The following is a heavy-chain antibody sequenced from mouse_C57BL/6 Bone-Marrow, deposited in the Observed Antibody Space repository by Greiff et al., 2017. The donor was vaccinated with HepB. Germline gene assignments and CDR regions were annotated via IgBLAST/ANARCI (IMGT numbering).Heavy chain of an antibody. D-gene: IGHD1-1*01. J-gene: IGHJ4*01. V-gene: IGHV3-6*01. CDR3: ARDPTVVARAMDY. CDR2: ISYDGSN. Sequence: EVQLVESGPGLVKPSQSLSLTCSVTGYSITSGYYWNWIRQFPGNKLEWMGYISYDGSNNYNPSLKNRISITRDTSKNQFFLKLNSVTTEDTATYYCARDPTVVARAMDYWGQGTSVTVSS. CDR1: GYSITSGYY.